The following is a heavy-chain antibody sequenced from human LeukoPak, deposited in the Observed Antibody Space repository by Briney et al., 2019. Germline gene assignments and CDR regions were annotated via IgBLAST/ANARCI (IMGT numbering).Heavy chain of an antibody. V-gene: IGHV3-7*03. CDR1: GFTFSTYW. CDR3: ARVYTGNKWHFDY. Sequence: GVSLRLSCAASGFTFSTYWMSWVRQAPGKGLECVANIKRDGSEKYYVDSVKGRFTIFRDDAKSSLYLQMNSLRAEDTAVYFCARVYTGNKWHFDYWGQGTLVTVSS. D-gene: IGHD2-2*02. J-gene: IGHJ4*02. CDR2: IKRDGSEK.